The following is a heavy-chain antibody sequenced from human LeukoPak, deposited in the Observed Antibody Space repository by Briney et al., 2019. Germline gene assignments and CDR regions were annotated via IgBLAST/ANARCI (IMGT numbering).Heavy chain of an antibody. Sequence: GGSLRLSCAASGFTFSSYAMHWVRQAPGKGLEWVAVISYDGSNKYYADSVKGRFTISRDNSKNTLYLQMNSLRAEDTAVYYCASGRSGSYYYYYYMDVWGKGTTVTISS. V-gene: IGHV3-30*14. J-gene: IGHJ6*03. CDR1: GFTFSSYA. CDR3: ASGRSGSYYYYYYMDV. D-gene: IGHD1-26*01. CDR2: ISYDGSNK.